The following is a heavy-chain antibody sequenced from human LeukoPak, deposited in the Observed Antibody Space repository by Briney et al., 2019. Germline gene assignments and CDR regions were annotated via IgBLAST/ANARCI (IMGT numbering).Heavy chain of an antibody. CDR3: ARDGSSWYYYNDRWFDP. Sequence: ASVKVSCKASGYTFTSYGISWVRQAPGQGLEWMGWISAYNGSTNYAQKLQGRVTMTTDTSTSTAYMELRSLRSDDTAVYYCARDGSSWYYYNDRWFDPWGQGTLVTVSS. D-gene: IGHD6-13*01. J-gene: IGHJ5*02. CDR1: GYTFTSYG. V-gene: IGHV1-18*01. CDR2: ISAYNGST.